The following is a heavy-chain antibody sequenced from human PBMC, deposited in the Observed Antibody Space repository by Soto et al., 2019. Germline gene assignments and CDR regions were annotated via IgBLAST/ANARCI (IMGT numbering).Heavy chain of an antibody. J-gene: IGHJ5*02. CDR2: ITPFNSNT. CDR3: AATVTTRGWFDP. CDR1: GYTFTYRY. D-gene: IGHD4-4*01. Sequence: ASVKVSCKASGYTFTYRYLHWVRQAPGQALEWMGWITPFNSNTNYAQKFQDRVTITRDRSMSTAYMELSSLRSEDTAMYYCAATVTTRGWFDPWGQGTLVTVPQ. V-gene: IGHV1-45*02.